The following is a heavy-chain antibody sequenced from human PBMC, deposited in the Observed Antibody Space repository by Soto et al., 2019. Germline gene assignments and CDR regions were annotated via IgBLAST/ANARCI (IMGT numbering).Heavy chain of an antibody. CDR2: IYYSGST. Sequence: QVQLQESGPGLVKPSQTLSLTCTVSGGSISSGDYYWSWIRQPPGKGLEWIGYIYYSGSTYYNPSLKSRVTISVDTSKNQFSLKLSSVTAADTAVYYCARVFLCEWEDSSGYYPDAFDIWGQGTMVTVSS. CDR3: ARVFLCEWEDSSGYYPDAFDI. V-gene: IGHV4-30-4*01. CDR1: GGSISSGDYY. J-gene: IGHJ3*02. D-gene: IGHD3-22*01.